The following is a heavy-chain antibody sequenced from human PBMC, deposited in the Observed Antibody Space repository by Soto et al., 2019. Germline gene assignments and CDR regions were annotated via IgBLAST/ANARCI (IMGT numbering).Heavy chain of an antibody. V-gene: IGHV3-48*01. CDR3: AGAFDI. Sequence: EVQLVESGGGLVQPGGSLILSCTTSGFTVSEYNMNWIRQAPGEGLEWVSYISSTSSTIYYTDSVKGRFTISRDDAKNSLYLRMNSLRAEDTAVYYCAGAFDIWGQGTMVTVSS. CDR2: ISSTSSTI. CDR1: GFTVSEYN. J-gene: IGHJ3*02.